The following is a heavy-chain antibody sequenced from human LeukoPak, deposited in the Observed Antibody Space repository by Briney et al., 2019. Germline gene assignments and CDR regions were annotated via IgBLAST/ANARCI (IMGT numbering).Heavy chain of an antibody. J-gene: IGHJ4*02. V-gene: IGHV3-74*01. D-gene: IGHD5-12*01. CDR3: ARAVGSGYDYFDY. CDR1: GFTFSSYG. Sequence: GGSLRLSCAASGFTFSSYGMHWVRQAPGKGLVWVSRINTDGSSTSYADSVKSRFTISRDNAKNTLYLQMNSLRAEDTAVYYCARAVGSGYDYFDYWGQGTLVTVSS. CDR2: INTDGSST.